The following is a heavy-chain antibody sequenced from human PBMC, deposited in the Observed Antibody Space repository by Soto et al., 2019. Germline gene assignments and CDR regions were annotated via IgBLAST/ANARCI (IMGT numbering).Heavy chain of an antibody. D-gene: IGHD2-2*02. CDR3: AREDIVVVPAAIDAYYYYGMDV. Sequence: GESLKISCAASGFTFSSYAMHWVRQAPGKGLEWVAVISYDGSNKYYADSVKGRFTISRDNSKNTLYLQMNSLRAEDTAVYYCAREDIVVVPAAIDAYYYYGMDVWGQGTTVTVSS. CDR2: ISYDGSNK. V-gene: IGHV3-30*04. CDR1: GFTFSSYA. J-gene: IGHJ6*02.